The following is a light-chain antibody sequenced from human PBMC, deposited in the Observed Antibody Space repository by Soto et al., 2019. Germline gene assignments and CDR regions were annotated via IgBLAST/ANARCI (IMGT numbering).Light chain of an antibody. J-gene: IGLJ2*01. Sequence: QSVLTQPASVSGSPGQSITISCTGTSSDVGGYNYVSWYQQHPGKAPKLMIYDVSNRPSGVSNRFSGSKSGNTASLTISGLQAEDEADYYCSSYTSSFLVVFGGGTKLTVL. CDR3: SSYTSSFLVV. V-gene: IGLV2-14*01. CDR1: SSDVGGYNY. CDR2: DVS.